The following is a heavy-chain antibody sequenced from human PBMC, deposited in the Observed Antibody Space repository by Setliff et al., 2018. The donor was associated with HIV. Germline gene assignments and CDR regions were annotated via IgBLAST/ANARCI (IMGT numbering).Heavy chain of an antibody. CDR3: ARSQGIGNYHMDV. D-gene: IGHD2-15*01. V-gene: IGHV3-23*01. CDR2: ISGSGGST. Sequence: GGSLRLSCAASGFTFNTYAMSWVRQAPGKGLEWVSGISGSGGSTYYADSVKGRFTISRDDAENSLFLQLDSLRDEDTAVYYCARSQGIGNYHMDVWGTGTTVTVSS. J-gene: IGHJ6*03. CDR1: GFTFNTYA.